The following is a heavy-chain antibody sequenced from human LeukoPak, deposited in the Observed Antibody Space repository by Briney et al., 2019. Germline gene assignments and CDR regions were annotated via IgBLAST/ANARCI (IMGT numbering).Heavy chain of an antibody. CDR2: INSDVIST. V-gene: IGHV3-74*01. CDR3: ARDLGFWSAPREYYYYGMDV. Sequence: GGSQRLSRAASGFTLSSYWMHWVRHAPRDGLVWVSRINSDVISTSYADSPKGRFTISRDNAKITLYLQMNSLTAEDTAVYYCARDLGFWSAPREYYYYGMDVWGQGTTVTVSS. D-gene: IGHD3-3*01. CDR1: GFTLSSYW. J-gene: IGHJ6*02.